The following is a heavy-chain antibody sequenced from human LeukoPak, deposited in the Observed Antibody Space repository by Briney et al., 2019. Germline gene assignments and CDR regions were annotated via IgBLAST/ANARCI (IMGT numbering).Heavy chain of an antibody. V-gene: IGHV4-34*01. Sequence: PSETLSLTCAVYGGSFSGYYWSWIRQLPGKGLEWIGEINHSGSTNYNPSLKSRVTISVDTSKNQFSLKLSSVTAADTAVYYCARGGNCGGGSCYSDRGWFDPWGQGTLVTVSS. CDR1: GGSFSGYY. CDR2: INHSGST. D-gene: IGHD2-15*01. CDR3: ARGGNCGGGSCYSDRGWFDP. J-gene: IGHJ5*02.